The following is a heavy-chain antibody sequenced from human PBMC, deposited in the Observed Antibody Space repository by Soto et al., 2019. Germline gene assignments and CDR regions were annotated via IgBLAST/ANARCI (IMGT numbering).Heavy chain of an antibody. J-gene: IGHJ4*02. D-gene: IGHD2-21*02. CDR2: ISGSGGST. CDR3: AKDPTRSVVMTASDY. CDR1: GFTFSSYA. Sequence: GGSLRLSCAASGFTFSSYAMSWVRQAPGKGLEWVSVISGSGGSTYYTDSVKGRFTISRDNSKNTLYLQMNSLRAEDTALYYCAKDPTRSVVMTASDYWGQGTLVTVSS. V-gene: IGHV3-23*01.